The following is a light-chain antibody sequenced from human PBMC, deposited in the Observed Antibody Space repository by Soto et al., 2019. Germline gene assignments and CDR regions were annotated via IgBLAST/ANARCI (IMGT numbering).Light chain of an antibody. J-gene: IGLJ1*01. CDR2: DVS. CDR3: SSNRTSNTRQIV. V-gene: IGLV2-14*03. Sequence: QSVLTQPASVSGSPGQSITISCTGTSSDVGGYNYVSWYQHHLGKAPKLMIYDVSNRPSGVSNRFSGSKSGNTASLSISGLQPEDEADNYCSSNRTSNTRQIVCGTSTKVTVL. CDR1: SSDVGGYNY.